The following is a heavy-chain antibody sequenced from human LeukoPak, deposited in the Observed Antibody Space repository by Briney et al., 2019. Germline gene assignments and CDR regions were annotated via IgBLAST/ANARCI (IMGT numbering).Heavy chain of an antibody. Sequence: PSETLSLTCTVSGGSISSSSYYWGWIRQPPGKGLEWIGSIYHSGSTYYHPSLKSRVTISVDTSKNQFSLKLSSVTAADTAVYYCARTTDGMDVWGQGTTVTVSS. CDR2: IYHSGST. V-gene: IGHV4-39*07. CDR3: ARTTDGMDV. CDR1: GGSISSSSYY. J-gene: IGHJ6*02. D-gene: IGHD4-17*01.